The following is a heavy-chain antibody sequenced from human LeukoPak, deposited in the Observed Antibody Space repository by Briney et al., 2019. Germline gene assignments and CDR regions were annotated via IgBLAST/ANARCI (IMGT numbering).Heavy chain of an antibody. CDR1: GGSISSYY. CDR2: IYYSGST. CDR3: ARVRSGDVLRYLDWLSVWFDP. D-gene: IGHD3-9*01. V-gene: IGHV4-59*01. J-gene: IGHJ5*02. Sequence: SSETLSLTCTVSGGSISSYYWSWIRQPPGKGLEWTGYIYYSGSTNYNPSLKSRVTISVDTSKNQFSLKLSSVTAADTAVYYCARVRSGDVLRYLDWLSVWFDPWGRGTLVTVSS.